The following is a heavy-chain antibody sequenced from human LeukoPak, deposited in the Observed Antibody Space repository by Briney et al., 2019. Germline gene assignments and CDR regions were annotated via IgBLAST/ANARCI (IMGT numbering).Heavy chain of an antibody. Sequence: GESLKISCKGSGYSFTTYWISWVRQIPGTGLEWMGRFDPSDSYTNYSPSFQGHVTISADKSISTAYLQWSSLKASDSAMYYCARRSGNWFDPWGQGTLVTVSS. CDR3: ARRSGNWFDP. J-gene: IGHJ5*02. CDR1: GYSFTTYW. CDR2: FDPSDSYT. V-gene: IGHV5-10-1*01.